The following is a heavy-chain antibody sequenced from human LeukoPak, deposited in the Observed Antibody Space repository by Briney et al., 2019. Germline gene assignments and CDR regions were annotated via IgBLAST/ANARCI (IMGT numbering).Heavy chain of an antibody. J-gene: IGHJ4*02. CDR2: IYCSGST. D-gene: IGHD3-10*01. CDR1: GGSISSGGYY. Sequence: SQTLSLTCTVSGGSISSGGYYWSWIRPHPGKGLEWIGYIYCSGSTYYNPSLKSRVTISVDTSKNQFSLKLSSVTAADTAVYYCARSTKWFGELLFDYWGQGTLVTVSS. V-gene: IGHV4-31*03. CDR3: ARSTKWFGELLFDY.